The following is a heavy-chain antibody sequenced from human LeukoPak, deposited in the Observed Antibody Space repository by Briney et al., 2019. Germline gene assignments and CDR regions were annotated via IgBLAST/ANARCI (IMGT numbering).Heavy chain of an antibody. D-gene: IGHD1-26*01. J-gene: IGHJ6*02. Sequence: ASVKVSCKASGYTFTGYYMHWVRQAPGQGLEWMGWINPNSGGTNYAQKFQGRVTITADKSTSTAYMELSSLRSEDTAVYYCARELSGSSPFYYYYGMDVWGQGTTVTVSS. CDR1: GYTFTGYY. V-gene: IGHV1-2*02. CDR3: ARELSGSSPFYYYYGMDV. CDR2: INPNSGGT.